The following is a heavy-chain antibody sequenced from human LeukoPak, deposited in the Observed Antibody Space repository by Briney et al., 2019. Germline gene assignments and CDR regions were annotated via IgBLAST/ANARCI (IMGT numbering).Heavy chain of an antibody. D-gene: IGHD6-13*01. CDR3: ARSMYSSSWYDLVFDY. CDR1: GGSISSSSYY. J-gene: IGHJ4*02. V-gene: IGHV4-39*01. Sequence: SSETLSLTCTVSGGSISSSSYYWGWIRQPPGKGLEWIGSIYYSGSTYYNPSRKSRVTISVDTSKNQFSLKLSSVTAADTAVYYCARSMYSSSWYDLVFDYWGQGTLVTVSS. CDR2: IYYSGST.